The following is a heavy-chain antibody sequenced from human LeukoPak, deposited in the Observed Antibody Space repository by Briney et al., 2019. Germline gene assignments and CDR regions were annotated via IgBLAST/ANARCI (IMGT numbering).Heavy chain of an antibody. CDR3: ARGGEIQYYDFWSGYYYYYYMDV. V-gene: IGHV7-4-1*02. Sequence: GASVKVSCKASGYTFTGYYMHWVRQAPGQGLEWMGWINTNTGNPTYAQGFTGRFVFSLDTSVSTAYLQISSLKAEDTAVYYCARGGEIQYYDFWSGYYYYYYMDVWGKGTTVTVSS. CDR1: GYTFTGYY. D-gene: IGHD3-3*01. J-gene: IGHJ6*03. CDR2: INTNTGNP.